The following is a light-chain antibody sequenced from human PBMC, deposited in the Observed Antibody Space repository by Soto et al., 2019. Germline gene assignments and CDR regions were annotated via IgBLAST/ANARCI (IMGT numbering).Light chain of an antibody. Sequence: DIQLTQSPSSLSAFVGDRVTITCRASQDITNYLAWYQQKPGNAPKLLIYAASTLQSGVPSRFGGSGSGTDFTLTIISLQPEDVATYYCQKYNGAPARAFGGGTKVEIK. CDR2: AAS. V-gene: IGKV1-27*01. CDR1: QDITNY. CDR3: QKYNGAPARA. J-gene: IGKJ4*01.